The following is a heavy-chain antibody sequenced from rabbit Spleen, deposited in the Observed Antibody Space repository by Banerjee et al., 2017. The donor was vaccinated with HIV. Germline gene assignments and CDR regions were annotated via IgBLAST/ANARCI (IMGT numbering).Heavy chain of an antibody. J-gene: IGHJ4*01. Sequence: QEQLVESGGGLVQPGGSLKLSCKASGFDFSSYGMSWVRQAPGKGLEWIGYIDPVFGITYYANWVNGRFSISRENAQNTVFLQMTSLTAADTATYFCARDQAGYGVYGPFNLWGPGTLVTVS. CDR1: GFDFSSYG. CDR2: IDPVFGIT. D-gene: IGHD2-1*01. CDR3: ARDQAGYGVYGPFNL. V-gene: IGHV1S47*01.